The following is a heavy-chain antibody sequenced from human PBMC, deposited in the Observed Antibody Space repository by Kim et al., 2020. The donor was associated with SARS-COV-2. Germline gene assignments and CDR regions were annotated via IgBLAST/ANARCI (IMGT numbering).Heavy chain of an antibody. J-gene: IGHJ4*02. Sequence: SVKGRFTISRDNAKTSLYLQMNSLRAEDTAVYYCARDTGITMVRGVDFDYWGQGTLVTVSS. CDR3: ARDTGITMVRGVDFDY. V-gene: IGHV3-11*05. D-gene: IGHD3-10*01.